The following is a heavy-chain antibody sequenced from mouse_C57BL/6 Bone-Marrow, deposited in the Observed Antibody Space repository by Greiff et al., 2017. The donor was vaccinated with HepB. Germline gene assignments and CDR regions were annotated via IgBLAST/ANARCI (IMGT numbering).Heavy chain of an antibody. CDR3: TRDNGSSSRFAY. D-gene: IGHD1-1*01. V-gene: IGHV5-9-1*02. CDR2: ISSGGDYT. CDR1: GFTFSSYA. Sequence: EVQLQESGEGLVKPGGSLKLSCAASGFTFSSYAMSWVRQTPEKRLEWVAYISSGGDYTYYADTVKGRFTISKDNARNTLYLQMSSLKSEDTAMYYCTRDNGSSSRFAYWGQGTLVTVSA. J-gene: IGHJ3*01.